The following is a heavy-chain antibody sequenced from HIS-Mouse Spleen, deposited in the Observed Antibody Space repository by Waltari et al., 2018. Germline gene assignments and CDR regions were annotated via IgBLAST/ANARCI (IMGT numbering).Heavy chain of an antibody. V-gene: IGHV4-30-2*01. CDR3: ARAWLRFDAFDI. J-gene: IGHJ3*02. CDR2: IYHSGGT. CDR1: GGSISSGGYS. D-gene: IGHD5-12*01. Sequence: QLQLQESGSGLVKPSQTLSLTCAVSGGSISSGGYSWSWIRQPPGKGLEWIWYIYHSGGTYSNPSLKSRVTRSLDRSKNQFSLKLSSVTAADTAVYYCARAWLRFDAFDIWGQGTMVTVSS.